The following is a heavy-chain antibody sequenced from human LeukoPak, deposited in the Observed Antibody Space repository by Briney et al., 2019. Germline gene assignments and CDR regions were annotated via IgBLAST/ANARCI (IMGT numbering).Heavy chain of an antibody. CDR1: RFTFSTYW. J-gene: IGHJ4*02. D-gene: IGHD3-10*01. CDR3: AREIQGDDYFDY. V-gene: IGHV3-7*01. Sequence: GGSLRLSCAASRFTFSTYWMSWVRQAPGEGLEWVANIKQDGSEKYYVDSVKGQFTISRDNAKNSLYLQMNSLRAEDTAVYYCAREIQGDDYFDYWGQGTLVTVSS. CDR2: IKQDGSEK.